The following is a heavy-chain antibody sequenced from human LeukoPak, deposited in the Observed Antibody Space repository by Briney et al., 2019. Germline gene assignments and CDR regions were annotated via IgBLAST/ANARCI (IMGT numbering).Heavy chain of an antibody. D-gene: IGHD1/OR15-1a*01. CDR1: GFTFSSYE. J-gene: IGHJ4*02. Sequence: GGSLRLSCAASGFTFSSYEMNWVRQAPGKGLEWVSAISGDGTYYADSVKGRFTISRDNSKDTLYLQMNSLRAEDTAVYYCAKGPRALEHSIQRFDNWGQGTLVTVSS. V-gene: IGHV3-23*01. CDR3: AKGPRALEHSIQRFDN. CDR2: ISGDGT.